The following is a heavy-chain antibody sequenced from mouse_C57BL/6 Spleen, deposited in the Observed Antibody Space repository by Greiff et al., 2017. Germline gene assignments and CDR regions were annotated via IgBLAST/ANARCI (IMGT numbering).Heavy chain of an antibody. J-gene: IGHJ1*03. Sequence: QVQLQQPGAELVRPGSSVKLSCKASGFTFTSYWMHWVKQRPIKGLEWIGNIDPSDSETHYNQKFKDKATLTVDKSSSTAYMQLSSLTSEDSAVYYEAREGYWYFDVWGTGTTVTVSS. CDR1: GFTFTSYW. CDR2: IDPSDSET. V-gene: IGHV1-52*01. CDR3: AREGYWYFDV.